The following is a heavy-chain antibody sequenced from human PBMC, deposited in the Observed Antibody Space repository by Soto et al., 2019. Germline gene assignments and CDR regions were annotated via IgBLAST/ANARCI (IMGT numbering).Heavy chain of an antibody. CDR2: TGGLETDT. Sequence: VQLLESGGGLVQPGESLRLSSAASGFTFSTYATSWVRQAPGKGLEWVAGTGGLETDTYYADSVRGRFTISRDNSRSTLVLQMTSLRADDTAIYYCAKDRMTYNSVWDPFDIWGQGTVVIVSS. CDR1: GFTFSTYA. CDR3: AKDRMTYNSVWDPFDI. D-gene: IGHD1-20*01. V-gene: IGHV3-23*01. J-gene: IGHJ3*02.